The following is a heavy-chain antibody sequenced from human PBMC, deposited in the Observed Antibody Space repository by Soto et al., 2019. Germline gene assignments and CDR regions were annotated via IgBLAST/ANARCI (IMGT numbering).Heavy chain of an antibody. CDR3: ARGSYYFYMDV. J-gene: IGHJ6*03. Sequence: QVQLQESGPGLVKPSETLSLTCAVSGGSISISNWWSWVRQTPGKGLEWIGQIHHRGSTNNSPSLTSRVTISVDKSKNQFSLKMNSVTAADTAVYYCARGSYYFYMDVWGKGTTVTVSS. CDR2: IHHRGST. V-gene: IGHV4-4*02. CDR1: GGSISISNW.